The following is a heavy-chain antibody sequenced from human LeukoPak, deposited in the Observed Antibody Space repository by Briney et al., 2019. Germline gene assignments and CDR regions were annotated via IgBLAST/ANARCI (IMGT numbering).Heavy chain of an antibody. Sequence: PGGSLRLSCAASGFIFSDYYMTWIRQAPGKGLEWISYITTNGASTYYADSVKGRFTISRDNAKNSLYLQMNSLRAEDTAVYYCASGPYGMDVWGQGTTVTVSS. CDR3: ASGPYGMDV. CDR1: GFIFSDYY. V-gene: IGHV3-11*04. CDR2: ITTNGAST. J-gene: IGHJ6*02.